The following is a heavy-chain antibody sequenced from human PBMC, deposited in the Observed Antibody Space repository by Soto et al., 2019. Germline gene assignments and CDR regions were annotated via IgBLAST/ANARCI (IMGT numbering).Heavy chain of an antibody. CDR2: IYYGGST. D-gene: IGHD6-13*01. J-gene: IGHJ4*02. Sequence: QVQLQESGPGLVKPSETLSLTCTVSGGSISSFYWNWIRQPPGRGLEWIGYIYYGGSTSYSPSLKRRAHISADASKLDSTLQLGAVTAADTAMYYGAGGTAATGNVDYWGQGTLVTVSS. CDR1: GGSISSFY. CDR3: AGGTAATGNVDY. V-gene: IGHV4-59*01.